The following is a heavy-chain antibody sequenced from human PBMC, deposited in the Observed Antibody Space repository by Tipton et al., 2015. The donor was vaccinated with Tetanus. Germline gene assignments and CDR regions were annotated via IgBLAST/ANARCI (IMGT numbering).Heavy chain of an antibody. D-gene: IGHD2-2*01. CDR1: GGSISSGGYS. J-gene: IGHJ5*02. V-gene: IGHV4-30-2*01. CDR2: MYYSGTT. Sequence: LRLSCAVSGGSISSGGYSWTWIRQPPGKGLQWIGYMYYSGTTHYNPSLKSRVTISIDRSKNQLSLKSTSVTAADTAVYYCARATSTGPAYNCFVPWGQGTLVTVSS. CDR3: ARATSTGPAYNCFVP.